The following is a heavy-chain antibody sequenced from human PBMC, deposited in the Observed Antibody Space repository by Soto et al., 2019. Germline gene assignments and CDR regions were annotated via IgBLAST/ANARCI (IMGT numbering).Heavy chain of an antibody. CDR2: IYHSGIS. Sequence: SETLSLTCTVSGGSINNYYWSWIRQTPGKGLEWIANIYHSGISNYNPSLKSRVIISVDTPNNQFSLTLTSVTAADTAVYYCAKGGLNGRGDWFDPWGQGTTITV. CDR3: AKGGLNGRGDWFDP. D-gene: IGHD3-10*01. V-gene: IGHV4-59*01. J-gene: IGHJ5*02. CDR1: GGSINNYY.